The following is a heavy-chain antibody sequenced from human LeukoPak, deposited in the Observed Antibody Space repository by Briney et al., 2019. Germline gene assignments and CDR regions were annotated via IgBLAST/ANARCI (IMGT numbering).Heavy chain of an antibody. V-gene: IGHV3-23*01. CDR1: GFTFSNYA. Sequence: GGSLRLSCAASGFTFSNYAMSWVRQAPGKGLEWVSAISGSTDSTYHADSVKGRFTISRDNSKNTLYLQMNSLRADDTAVYYCAKDLGGYCSRTSCYWDYWGQGILVTVSS. CDR3: AKDLGGYCSRTSCYWDY. CDR2: ISGSTDST. J-gene: IGHJ4*02. D-gene: IGHD2-2*01.